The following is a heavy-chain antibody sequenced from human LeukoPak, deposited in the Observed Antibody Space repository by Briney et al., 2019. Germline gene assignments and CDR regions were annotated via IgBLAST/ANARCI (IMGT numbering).Heavy chain of an antibody. CDR2: INPSGGST. V-gene: IGHV1-46*01. J-gene: IGHJ3*02. CDR1: GYTFTSYY. D-gene: IGHD3-22*01. CDR3: ARGLMIVVDIYGAFDI. Sequence: ASVKVSCKASGYTFTSYYMHWVRQAPGQGLEWMGIINPSGGSTSYAQKFQGRVTMTRDTSTSTVYMELSSLRSEDTAVYYCARGLMIVVDIYGAFDIWGQGTMVTVSS.